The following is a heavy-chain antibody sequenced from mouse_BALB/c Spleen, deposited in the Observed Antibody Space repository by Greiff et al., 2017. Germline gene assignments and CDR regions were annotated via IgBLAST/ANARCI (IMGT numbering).Heavy chain of an antibody. D-gene: IGHD3-1*01. J-gene: IGHJ4*01. CDR1: GFTFSSFG. Sequence: EVQGVESGGGLVQPGGSRKLSCAASGFTFSSFGMHWVRQAPEKGLEWVAYISSGSSTIYYADTVKGRFTISRDNPKNTLFLQMTSLRSEDTAMYYCARSGYDAMDYWGQGTSVTVSS. CDR3: ARSGYDAMDY. CDR2: ISSGSSTI. V-gene: IGHV5-17*02.